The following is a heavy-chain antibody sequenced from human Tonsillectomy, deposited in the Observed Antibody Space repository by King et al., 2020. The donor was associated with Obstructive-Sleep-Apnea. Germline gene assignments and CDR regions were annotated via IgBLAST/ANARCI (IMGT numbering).Heavy chain of an antibody. Sequence: VQLVESGGGVVQPGRSLRLSCAASGFTFSSYGMHWVRQAPGKGLEWVAVISYDGSNKYYGDSVKGRFTISRDNSKNTLYLQMNSLRAEDTAVYDCAKDVYSGSYIYYYYGMDVWGQGTTVTVSS. V-gene: IGHV3-30*18. CDR1: GFTFSSYG. CDR3: AKDVYSGSYIYYYYGMDV. D-gene: IGHD1-26*01. J-gene: IGHJ6*02. CDR2: ISYDGSNK.